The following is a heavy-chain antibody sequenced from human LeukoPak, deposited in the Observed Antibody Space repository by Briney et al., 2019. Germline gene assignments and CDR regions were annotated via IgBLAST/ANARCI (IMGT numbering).Heavy chain of an antibody. J-gene: IGHJ6*02. CDR2: MSGSGGST. CDR3: ARVRYGELDV. V-gene: IGHV3-23*01. CDR1: GFTFSSYA. D-gene: IGHD4-17*01. Sequence: GGSLRLSCAASGFTFSSYAMSWVRQAPGKGLEWVSSMSGSGGSTYYADSVKGRFTISRDDSKNTLYLQMNSLRAEDTAVYYCARVRYGELDVRGQGTTVTVSS.